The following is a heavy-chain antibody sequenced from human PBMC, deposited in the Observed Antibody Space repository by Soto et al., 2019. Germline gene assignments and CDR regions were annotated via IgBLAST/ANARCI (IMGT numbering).Heavy chain of an antibody. CDR3: ARDLGSITYYDFWSRYPPDAIHI. CDR1: GFTFSSYW. J-gene: IGHJ3*02. Sequence: GSLRLSCAASGFTFSSYWMHWVRQAPGKGLVWVSRINSDGSSTSYADSVKGRFTISRDNAKNTLYLQMNSLRAEDTAVYYCARDLGSITYYDFWSRYPPDAIHIWGPAPMLTL. D-gene: IGHD3-3*01. V-gene: IGHV3-74*01. CDR2: INSDGSST.